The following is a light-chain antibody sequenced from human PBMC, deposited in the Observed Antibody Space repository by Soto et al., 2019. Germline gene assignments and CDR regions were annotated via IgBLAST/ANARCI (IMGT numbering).Light chain of an antibody. CDR2: EVN. CDR1: SSDVGGYNY. CDR3: ISYAGISNV. J-gene: IGLJ1*01. V-gene: IGLV2-8*01. Sequence: QSALTQLPSAFGAPGQSVAISCTGTSSDVGGYNYVSWYQQHPGKAPKLMIYEVNKRPSGVPDRFSGSKSGNTASLAVSGLQGEDEADYYCISYAGISNVFGTGTKSTGL.